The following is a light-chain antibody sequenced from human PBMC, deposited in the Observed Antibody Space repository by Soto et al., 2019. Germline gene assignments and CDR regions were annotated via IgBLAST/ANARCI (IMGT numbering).Light chain of an antibody. CDR3: QSYDSSLSVV. J-gene: IGLJ2*01. CDR2: GNS. V-gene: IGLV1-40*01. Sequence: QSVLTQPPSVSGAPGQRVTISCTGSSSNIGAGYDVHWYQQLPGTAPKLLIYGNSNRPSGVPDRFSGSQSSTSASPAITGLRAENKAEYYFQSYDSSLSVVFGAGTKLTV. CDR1: SSNIGAGYD.